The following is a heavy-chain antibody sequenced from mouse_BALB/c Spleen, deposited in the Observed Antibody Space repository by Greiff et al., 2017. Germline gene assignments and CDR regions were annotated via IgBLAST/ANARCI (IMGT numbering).Heavy chain of an antibody. Sequence: QVQLKQSGAELVKPGASVKLSCKTSGYTFTSYWIQWVKQRPGQGLGWIGEIFPGTGTTYYNEKFKGKATLTIDTSSSTAYMQLSSLTSEDSAVYFCARGYGSSFYAMDYWGQGTSVTVSS. D-gene: IGHD1-1*01. CDR1: GYTFTSYW. J-gene: IGHJ4*01. CDR3: ARGYGSSFYAMDY. CDR2: IFPGTGTT. V-gene: IGHV1S132*01.